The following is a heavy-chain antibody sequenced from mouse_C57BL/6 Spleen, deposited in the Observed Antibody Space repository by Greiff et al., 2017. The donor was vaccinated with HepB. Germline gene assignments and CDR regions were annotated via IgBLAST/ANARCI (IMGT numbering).Heavy chain of an antibody. CDR3: AREGTTTVVATYYAMDY. D-gene: IGHD1-1*01. CDR2: ISDGGSYT. J-gene: IGHJ4*01. V-gene: IGHV5-4*01. Sequence: DVKLVESGGGLVKPGGSLKLSCAASGFTFSSYAMSWVRQTPEKRLEWVATISDGGSYTYYPDNVKGRFTISRDNAKNNLYLQMSHLKSEDTAMYYCAREGTTTVVATYYAMDYWGQGTSVTVSS. CDR1: GFTFSSYA.